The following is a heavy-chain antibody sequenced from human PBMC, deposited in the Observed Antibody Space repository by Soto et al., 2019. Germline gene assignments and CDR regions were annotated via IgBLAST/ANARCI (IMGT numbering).Heavy chain of an antibody. CDR2: INHSGST. CDR1: GGSFSGYF. J-gene: IGHJ6*02. V-gene: IGHV4-34*01. Sequence: SETLSLTCAVYGGSFSGYFWSWIRQPPGKGLEWIGEINHSGSTNYNPSLKSRVTISVDTSKNQFSLKLSSVTAADTAVYYCARVTGRYYYGMDVWGQGTTVTVSS. CDR3: ARVTGRYYYGMDV.